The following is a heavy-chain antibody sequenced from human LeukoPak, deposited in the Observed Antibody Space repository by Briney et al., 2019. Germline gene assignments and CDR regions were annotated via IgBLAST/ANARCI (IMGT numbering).Heavy chain of an antibody. D-gene: IGHD2-15*01. Sequence: GGSLRLSCAASGFTFSSYSMNWVRQAPGKGLEWVSSIGSSSSYIYYADSVKGRFTISRDNAKNSLYLQMNSLRAEDTAVYYCARAPRYCSGGSCEVDAFDIWGQGTMVTVSS. V-gene: IGHV3-21*01. CDR1: GFTFSSYS. J-gene: IGHJ3*02. CDR2: IGSSSSYI. CDR3: ARAPRYCSGGSCEVDAFDI.